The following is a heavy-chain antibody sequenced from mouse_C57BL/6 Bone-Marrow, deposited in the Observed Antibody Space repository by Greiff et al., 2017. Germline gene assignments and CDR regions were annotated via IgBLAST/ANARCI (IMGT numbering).Heavy chain of an antibody. J-gene: IGHJ1*03. CDR1: GYTFTGYW. Sequence: QVQLQQSGAELMKPGASVKLSCTATGYTFTGYWIEWVKQRPGHGLEWIGEILPGSGSTNYTEKFKGKATFTADTSSNTAYMQLSRLTTEDSAIYYCARSRYFDVWGTGTTVTVSS. CDR3: ARSRYFDV. V-gene: IGHV1-9*01. CDR2: ILPGSGST.